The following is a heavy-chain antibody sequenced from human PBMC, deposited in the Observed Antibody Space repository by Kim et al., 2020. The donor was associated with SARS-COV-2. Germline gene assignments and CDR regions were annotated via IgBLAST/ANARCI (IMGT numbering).Heavy chain of an antibody. D-gene: IGHD1-1*01. Sequence: GGSLRLSCAASGFTFSSYWMSWVRQAPGKGLEWVANIKQDGSEKYYVDSVKGRFTISRDNAKNSLYLQMNSLRAEDTAVYYCARGARWLQLSYFDYWGQGTLVTVSS. J-gene: IGHJ4*02. CDR1: GFTFSSYW. CDR3: ARGARWLQLSYFDY. CDR2: IKQDGSEK. V-gene: IGHV3-7*01.